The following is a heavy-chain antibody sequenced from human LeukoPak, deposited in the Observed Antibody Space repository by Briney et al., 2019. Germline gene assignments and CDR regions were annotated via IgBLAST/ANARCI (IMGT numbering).Heavy chain of an antibody. CDR1: GYTFTSYG. CDR3: ARAHTGGWDYYYYMDV. V-gene: IGHV1-18*01. Sequence: ASVKVSCKASGYTFTSYGISWVRQAPGQGLEWMGWVSAYNGNTNHAQKLQGRLNMPTDTSTSTAYMELTSLRSDDTAVYYCARAHTGGWDYYYYMDVWGKGTTVTVSS. CDR2: VSAYNGNT. D-gene: IGHD2-8*02. J-gene: IGHJ6*03.